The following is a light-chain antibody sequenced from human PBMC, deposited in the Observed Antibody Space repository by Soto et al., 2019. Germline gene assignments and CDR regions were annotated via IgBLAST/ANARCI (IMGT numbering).Light chain of an antibody. CDR1: QDINKN. V-gene: IGKV1-33*01. CDR2: DAS. J-gene: IGKJ5*01. Sequence: DIQMTQSPSSLSASVGDRVTITWQASQDINKNLIWYQQKPGKAPKLLIYDASDLETGVPSRFSGSGSGTGFTFTISSLQPEDFATYYCLQYESLPLTFGQGTRLEI. CDR3: LQYESLPLT.